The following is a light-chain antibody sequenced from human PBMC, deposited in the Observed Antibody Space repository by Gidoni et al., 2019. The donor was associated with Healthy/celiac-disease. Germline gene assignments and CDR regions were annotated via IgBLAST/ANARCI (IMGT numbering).Light chain of an antibody. J-gene: IGKJ5*01. V-gene: IGKV1-39*01. CDR3: QQSYSTPRIT. CDR1: QSISSY. Sequence: DIQMTQSPSSLSASVGDRVTITYRASQSISSYLNWYQQKPGKAPKLLIYAASRFSGSGSGTDFTLTISSLQPEDFATYYCQQSYSTPRITFGQGTRLEIK. CDR2: A.